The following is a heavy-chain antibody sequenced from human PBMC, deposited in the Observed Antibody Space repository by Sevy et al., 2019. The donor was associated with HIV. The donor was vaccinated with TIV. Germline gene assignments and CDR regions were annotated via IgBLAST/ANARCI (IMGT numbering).Heavy chain of an antibody. J-gene: IGHJ6*02. CDR1: GFTFSSYA. D-gene: IGHD3-3*01. CDR3: AKDLYFWSGYGGYYYYYGMDV. CDR2: ISGSGGST. Sequence: GGSLRLSCAASGFTFSSYAMSWVRQAPGKGLEWVSAISGSGGSTYYADSVKGRFTISRDNSKNTLYLKMNSLRAEDTAVYYCAKDLYFWSGYGGYYYYYGMDVWGQGTTVTVSS. V-gene: IGHV3-23*01.